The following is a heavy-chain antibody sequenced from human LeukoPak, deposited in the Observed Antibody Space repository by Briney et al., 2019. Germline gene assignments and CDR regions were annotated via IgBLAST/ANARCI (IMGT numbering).Heavy chain of an antibody. CDR2: INPNSGGT. CDR3: ARDSEAEDFLTGDRNWFDP. CDR1: GYMFTGYY. D-gene: IGHD3-9*01. Sequence: GASVKVSCKASGYMFTGYYMHWVRQAPGQGLEWMGWINPNSGGTNYAQRFQGRVTMTRGTSISTAYLDLSRLRSDDTAVYYCARDSEAEDFLTGDRNWFDPWGQGTLVTVSS. J-gene: IGHJ5*02. V-gene: IGHV1-2*02.